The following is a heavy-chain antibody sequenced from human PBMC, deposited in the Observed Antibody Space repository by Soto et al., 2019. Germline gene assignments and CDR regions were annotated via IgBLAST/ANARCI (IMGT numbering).Heavy chain of an antibody. Sequence: QVQLQQWGAGLLKPSETLSLTCAVYGGSFSGYYWSWIRQPPGKGLEWIGEINHSGSTNYNPSLKSRVTISVDTSKNQFSRKLSSVAAADTAVYYWARGRHIVVVTPSLVWFDPWGQGTLVTVSS. CDR3: ARGRHIVVVTPSLVWFDP. V-gene: IGHV4-34*01. CDR2: INHSGST. CDR1: GGSFSGYY. D-gene: IGHD2-21*02. J-gene: IGHJ5*02.